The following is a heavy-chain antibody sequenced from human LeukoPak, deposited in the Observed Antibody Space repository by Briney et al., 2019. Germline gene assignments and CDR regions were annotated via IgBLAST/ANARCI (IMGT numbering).Heavy chain of an antibody. Sequence: PSETLSLTCSVSGGSMSNYYWSWIRQPPGKGLEWIGNIFYSGSTNYNPSLKSRVTILVDTSKKQFSLKLRSMTAADTAVYFCARGGRYCSSTSCYRGWFDPWGQGTLVTVSS. D-gene: IGHD2-2*01. J-gene: IGHJ5*02. CDR1: GGSMSNYY. V-gene: IGHV4-59*01. CDR3: ARGGRYCSSTSCYRGWFDP. CDR2: IFYSGST.